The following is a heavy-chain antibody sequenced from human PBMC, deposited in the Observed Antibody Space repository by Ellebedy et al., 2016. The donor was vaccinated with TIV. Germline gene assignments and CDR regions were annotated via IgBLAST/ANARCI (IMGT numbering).Heavy chain of an antibody. CDR1: GFTFSSYE. D-gene: IGHD1-26*01. CDR3: ARPFATTGNFDH. CDR2: ISSSGSTK. J-gene: IGHJ4*02. V-gene: IGHV3-48*03. Sequence: GESLKISCGASGFTFSSYEKNWVRQAPGKGLEWVSYISSSGSTKFYADSVRGRFTISRDNAKNSLYLQMNSLRAEDTAVYYCARPFATTGNFDHWGQGTLVTVSS.